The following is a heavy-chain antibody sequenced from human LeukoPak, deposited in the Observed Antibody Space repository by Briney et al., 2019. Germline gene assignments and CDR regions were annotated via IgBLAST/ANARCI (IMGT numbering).Heavy chain of an antibody. Sequence: SVKVSCKTSGYTFTPYHYIWVRQATGPGLEWLGWINPYSGDRGYAQKFQGRLSITSDTSISTAYMELSSLSSDDTAVYFCARTTSLTASGYDYWGQGTRVTVSS. V-gene: IGHV1-8*03. CDR3: ARTTSLTASGYDY. CDR2: INPYSGDR. D-gene: IGHD4-17*01. CDR1: GYTFTPYH. J-gene: IGHJ4*02.